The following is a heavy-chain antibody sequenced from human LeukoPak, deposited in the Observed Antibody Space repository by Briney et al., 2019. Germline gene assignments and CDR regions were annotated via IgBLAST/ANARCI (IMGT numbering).Heavy chain of an antibody. CDR2: IYTSGST. Sequence: SETLSLTCTVSGGSISSYYWSWIRQPAGKGLEWIGRIYTSGSTNYNPSLKSRVTMSVDTSKNQFSLKLSSVTAADTAVYYCARHGTTVVTRDAFDIWGQGTMVTVSS. V-gene: IGHV4-4*07. J-gene: IGHJ3*02. CDR1: GGSISSYY. D-gene: IGHD4-23*01. CDR3: ARHGTTVVTRDAFDI.